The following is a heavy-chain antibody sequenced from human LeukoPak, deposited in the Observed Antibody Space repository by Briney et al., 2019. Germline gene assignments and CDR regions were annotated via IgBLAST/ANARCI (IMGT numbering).Heavy chain of an antibody. D-gene: IGHD6-25*01. J-gene: IGHJ4*02. CDR3: AGGNTWPGLSY. V-gene: IGHV3-53*01. CDR2: IYTAGST. Sequence: GGSLRLSCAASGFTVSGNYVSWVRQAPGKGLEWVSVIYTAGSTYNADSVKGRFTISRDKSKNTLYLRMNTLRAEDTAVYFCAGGNTWPGLSYWGQGTLLTVSS. CDR1: GFTVSGNY.